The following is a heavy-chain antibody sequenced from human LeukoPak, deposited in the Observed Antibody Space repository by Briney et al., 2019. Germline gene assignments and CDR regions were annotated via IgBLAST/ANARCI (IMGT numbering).Heavy chain of an antibody. J-gene: IGHJ4*02. CDR3: ARADYGHYFDY. CDR1: GYAFTGYY. D-gene: IGHD4-17*01. Sequence: ASVKLSCKASGYAFTGYYMHWVRQAPGQGLEWMGWINPTSGGTNYAQKFQGRVTMTRDTSISTAYMELSRLTSDDTAVYYCARADYGHYFDYWGQGALVTVSS. CDR2: INPTSGGT. V-gene: IGHV1-2*02.